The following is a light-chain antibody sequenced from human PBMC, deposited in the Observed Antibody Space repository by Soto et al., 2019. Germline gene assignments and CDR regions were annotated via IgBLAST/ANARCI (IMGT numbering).Light chain of an antibody. Sequence: VLTQSPATLSLSPGDRATLSCRASHSVSSSYLAWYQQKPGHAPRLLLYGAASRGAGSPDRCSSSRSGTAFTLTISRMEPEDFAVYYCQQYGSSPRTFGQGTKVDIK. J-gene: IGKJ1*01. V-gene: IGKV3-20*01. CDR1: HSVSSSY. CDR3: QQYGSSPRT. CDR2: GAA.